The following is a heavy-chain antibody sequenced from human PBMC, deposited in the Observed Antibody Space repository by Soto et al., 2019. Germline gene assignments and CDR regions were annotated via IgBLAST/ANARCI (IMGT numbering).Heavy chain of an antibody. CDR3: ARDILLWFGELPPRAHDAFDI. CDR2: INYSGST. Sequence: QVQLQESGPGLVKPSQTLSLTCTVSGGSISSGGYFWSWIRQHPGKGLERIGDINYSGSTYSNPPLKSRVTISVDTSKNQFSLKLSSVTAADTAVYYCARDILLWFGELPPRAHDAFDIWGQGTMVTVSS. CDR1: GGSISSGGYF. D-gene: IGHD3-10*01. J-gene: IGHJ3*02. V-gene: IGHV4-31*03.